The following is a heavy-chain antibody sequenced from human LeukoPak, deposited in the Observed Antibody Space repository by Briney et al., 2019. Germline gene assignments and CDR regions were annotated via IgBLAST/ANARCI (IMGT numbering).Heavy chain of an antibody. CDR2: SSCNSNSI. J-gene: IGHJ4*02. V-gene: IGHV3-9*01. D-gene: IGHD6-19*01. CDR3: ARESIGWIGY. Sequence: GGSLRLSCAASGFTFTEYTMHWVRDAPGKGLEWVSRSSCNSNSIYYEDSVKGRFTISRDNAKNSLYLQMNSLRAEDTALYYCARESIGWIGYWGQGTLVTVSS. CDR1: GFTFTEYT.